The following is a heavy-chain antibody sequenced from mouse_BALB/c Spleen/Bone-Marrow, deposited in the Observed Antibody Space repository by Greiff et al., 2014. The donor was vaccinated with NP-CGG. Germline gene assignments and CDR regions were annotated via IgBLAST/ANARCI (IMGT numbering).Heavy chain of an antibody. J-gene: IGHJ2*01. CDR3: ANYVYGYYFDY. V-gene: IGHV14-3*02. Sequence: VQLQQSGAELVKPGASVKLSCTASGFNIKDTYMHWVKQRPEQGLEWIGRIDPANGNTKYDPKFQGKATITADTSSNTAYLQLSSLTSEDTAVHYCANYVYGYYFDYWGQGTTLTVSS. D-gene: IGHD2-2*01. CDR1: GFNIKDTY. CDR2: IDPANGNT.